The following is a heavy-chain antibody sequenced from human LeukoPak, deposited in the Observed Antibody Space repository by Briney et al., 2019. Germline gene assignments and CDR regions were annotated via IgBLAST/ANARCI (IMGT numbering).Heavy chain of an antibody. J-gene: IGHJ5*02. CDR1: GGSISSSSYY. Sequence: TSETLSLTCTVSGGSISSSSYYWGWIRQPPGKGLEWIGSIYYSGSTYYNPSLKSRVTISVDTSKNQFSLKLSSVTAADTAVYYCARPGMATITNWFDPWGQGTLVTVSS. D-gene: IGHD5-24*01. V-gene: IGHV4-39*01. CDR2: IYYSGST. CDR3: ARPGMATITNWFDP.